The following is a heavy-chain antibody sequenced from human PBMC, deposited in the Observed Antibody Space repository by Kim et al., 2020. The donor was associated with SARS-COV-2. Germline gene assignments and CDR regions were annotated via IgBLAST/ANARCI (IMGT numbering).Heavy chain of an antibody. CDR3: ASGSSSSSGVDY. CDR2: IYYSGST. V-gene: IGHV4-39*01. Sequence: SETLSLTCTVSGGSISSSSYYWGWIRQPPGKGLEWIGSIYYSGSTYYNPSLKCRVTISVDTSKNQFSLKLSSVTAADTAVYYCASGSSSSSGVDYWGQGTLVTVSS. D-gene: IGHD6-6*01. CDR1: GGSISSSSYY. J-gene: IGHJ4*02.